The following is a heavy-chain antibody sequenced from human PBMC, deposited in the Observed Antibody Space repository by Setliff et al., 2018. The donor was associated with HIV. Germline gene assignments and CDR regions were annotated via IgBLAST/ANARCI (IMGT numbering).Heavy chain of an antibody. D-gene: IGHD4-17*01. CDR2: LYGTGGT. CDR3: VKEGDTVTTTYFDF. Sequence: PGGSLRLSCAASGFTVSSNYMNWVRQAPGKGLEWVSILYGTGGTYDADSVKGRFTVSRDNARNTVYLQMDNLRPEDTAMYHCVKEGDTVTTTYFDFWGPGSLVTVSS. V-gene: IGHV3-53*01. CDR1: GFTVSSNY. J-gene: IGHJ4*02.